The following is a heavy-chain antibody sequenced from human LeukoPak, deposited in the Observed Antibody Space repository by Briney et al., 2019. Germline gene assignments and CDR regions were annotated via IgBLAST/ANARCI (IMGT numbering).Heavy chain of an antibody. J-gene: IGHJ6*03. Sequence: GGSLRLSCAASGFTFSDYYMSWIRQAPGKGVEWVSYISSSGSTKYYGDSVKGRFTISRDNAKNSLYLQMNSLRAEDTAVYYCARGTTHNYYYYYYMDVWGKGTTVTVSS. CDR1: GFTFSDYY. D-gene: IGHD1-14*01. V-gene: IGHV3-11*01. CDR2: ISSSGSTK. CDR3: ARGTTHNYYYYYYMDV.